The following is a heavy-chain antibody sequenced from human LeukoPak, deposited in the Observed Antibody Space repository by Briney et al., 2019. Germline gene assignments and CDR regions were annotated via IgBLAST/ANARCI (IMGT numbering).Heavy chain of an antibody. CDR2: IYSGGAT. D-gene: IGHD6-19*01. J-gene: IGHJ4*02. Sequence: HPGESLRLSCAVSEFSVSSNYMNWVRQAPGKGLEWVSVIYSGGATYYADSVRGRFTISRDNSKNMVSLQMTSLGAEDTAVYYCARGRFSGPDDYWGQGTLVTVSS. CDR1: EFSVSSNY. CDR3: ARGRFSGPDDY. V-gene: IGHV3-53*01.